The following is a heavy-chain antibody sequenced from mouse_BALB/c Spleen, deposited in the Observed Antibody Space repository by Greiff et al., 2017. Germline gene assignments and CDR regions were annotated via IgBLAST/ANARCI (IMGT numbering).Heavy chain of an antibody. CDR1: GFNIKDYY. Sequence: VQLQQSGAELVRSGASVKLSCTASGFNIKDYYMHWVKQRPEQGLEWIGWIDPENGDTEYAPKFQGKATMTADTSSNTAYLQLSSLTSEDTAVYYCNADGSGFFAYWGQGTLVTVSA. CDR3: NADGSGFFAY. J-gene: IGHJ3*01. D-gene: IGHD1-1*01. V-gene: IGHV14-4*02. CDR2: IDPENGDT.